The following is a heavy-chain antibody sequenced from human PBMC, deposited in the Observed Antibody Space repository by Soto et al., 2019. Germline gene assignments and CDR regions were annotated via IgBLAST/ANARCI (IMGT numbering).Heavy chain of an antibody. D-gene: IGHD1-26*01. Sequence: ASVKVSCKVSGYTLTELSVHWVRQAPGKGLEWMGGFDPEDGETIYAQKFQGRVTMTRDTSTSTVYMELSSLRSEDTAVYYCARALYSGSYYLFYYWGQGTLVTVSS. CDR1: GYTLTELS. V-gene: IGHV1-24*01. J-gene: IGHJ4*02. CDR2: FDPEDGET. CDR3: ARALYSGSYYLFYY.